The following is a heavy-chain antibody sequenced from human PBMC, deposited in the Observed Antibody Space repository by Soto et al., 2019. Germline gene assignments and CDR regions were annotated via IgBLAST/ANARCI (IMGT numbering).Heavy chain of an antibody. D-gene: IGHD2-15*01. CDR2: ISGSGGST. Sequence: EVQVLESGGGLVQPGGSLRLSCAASGFTFSSYAMSWVRQAPGKGLEWVSGISGSGGSTYYADSVKGRFTISRDNSKNTLSLQMNSLRAEDTAVYYCAKDLVAATPNWFDPWGQGTLVTVSS. J-gene: IGHJ5*02. CDR1: GFTFSSYA. CDR3: AKDLVAATPNWFDP. V-gene: IGHV3-23*01.